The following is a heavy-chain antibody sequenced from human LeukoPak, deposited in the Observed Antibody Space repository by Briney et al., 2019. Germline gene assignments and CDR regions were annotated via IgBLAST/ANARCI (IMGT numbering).Heavy chain of an antibody. D-gene: IGHD2-2*01. CDR3: AKNVVFTRYFDS. J-gene: IGHJ4*02. CDR1: GFTFTNHA. V-gene: IGHV3-23*01. Sequence: GGSLRLSCAASGFTFTNHAMSWVRQAPGKGLQWIAVISGGGRTTEYADPVKGRFTVSRDNSMNTLSLHMDSLRVEDTATYYCAKNVVFTRYFDSWGQGTLVTVSS. CDR2: ISGGGRTT.